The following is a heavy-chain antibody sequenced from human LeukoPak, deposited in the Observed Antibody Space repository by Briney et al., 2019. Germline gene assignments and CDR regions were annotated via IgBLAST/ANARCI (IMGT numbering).Heavy chain of an antibody. D-gene: IGHD2-2*01. Sequence: PGGSLRLSCAASGFTFSSYSMNWVRQAPGKGLEWVSYISSSSSTIYYADSVKGRFTISRDNAKNSLYLQMNSLRAEDTAVYYCARDGDCSSTSCCHHWLDPWGQGTLVTVSS. CDR3: ARDGDCSSTSCCHHWLDP. CDR2: ISSSSSTI. J-gene: IGHJ5*02. CDR1: GFTFSSYS. V-gene: IGHV3-48*04.